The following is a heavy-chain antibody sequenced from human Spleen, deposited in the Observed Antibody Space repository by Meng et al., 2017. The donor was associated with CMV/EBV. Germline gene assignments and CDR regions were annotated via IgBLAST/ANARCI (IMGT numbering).Heavy chain of an antibody. CDR1: GASVSSFY. CDR3: ARRLWSAINRIDQ. CDR2: INHSGST. Sequence: GSLRLSCTVSGASVSSFYWSWIHQPPGKGLEWIGEINHSGSTNYNPSLKSRVTISVDTSKNQFSLKLSSVTAADTAVYYCARRLWSAINRIDQRGQGTLVTVSS. J-gene: IGHJ4*02. V-gene: IGHV4-34*01. D-gene: IGHD3-3*01.